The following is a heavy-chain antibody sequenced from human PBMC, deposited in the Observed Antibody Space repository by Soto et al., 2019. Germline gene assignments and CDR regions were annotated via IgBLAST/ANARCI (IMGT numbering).Heavy chain of an antibody. V-gene: IGHV3-9*01. CDR1: GFTFDDYA. Sequence: GGSLRLSCAASGFTFDDYAMHWVRQAPGKGLEWVSGISWNSGSIGYADSVKGRFTISRDNAKNSLYLQMNSLRAEDTALYYCAKDISSSWTSPDFAFDIWGQGTMVTVSS. D-gene: IGHD6-13*01. CDR3: AKDISSSWTSPDFAFDI. CDR2: ISWNSGSI. J-gene: IGHJ3*02.